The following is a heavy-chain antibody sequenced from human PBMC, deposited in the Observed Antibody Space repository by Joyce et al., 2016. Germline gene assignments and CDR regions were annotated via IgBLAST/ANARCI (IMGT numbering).Heavy chain of an antibody. CDR1: GLTVSDNY. Sequence: DAQLVESGGGLIQPGGSLRLSCSVSGLTVSDNYMSWVRLPPGKGLEWVSAIYRTGDSYYGGSVKGRCTISRDNSKNTVSLLMNSLRVDDTGVYYCARVMGKRGMDVWGQGTTVIVS. V-gene: IGHV3-53*03. J-gene: IGHJ6*02. CDR2: IYRTGDS. D-gene: IGHD7-27*01. CDR3: ARVMGKRGMDV.